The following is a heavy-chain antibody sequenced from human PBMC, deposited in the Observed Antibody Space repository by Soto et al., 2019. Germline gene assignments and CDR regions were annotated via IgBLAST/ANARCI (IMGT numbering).Heavy chain of an antibody. V-gene: IGHV3-33*01. CDR1: GFTFSSYG. CDR3: ARDLVPGIAAAADGGDRNENDY. CDR2: IWYDGSNK. J-gene: IGHJ4*02. Sequence: QVQLVESGGGVVQPGRSLRLSCAASGFTFSSYGMHWVRQAPGKGLEWVAVIWYDGSNKYYADSVKGRFTISRDNSKNTRYLQMNSLRAEDTAVYYCARDLVPGIAAAADGGDRNENDYWGQGTLVTVSS. D-gene: IGHD6-13*01.